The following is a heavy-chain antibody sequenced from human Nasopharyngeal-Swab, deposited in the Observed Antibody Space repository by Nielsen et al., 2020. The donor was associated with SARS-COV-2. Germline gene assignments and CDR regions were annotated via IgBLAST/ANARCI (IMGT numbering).Heavy chain of an antibody. CDR2: TNEDGSLT. CDR3: ARELSGGRDY. Sequence: GESLKIPCAASGFTFSSNWMHWVRQVPGKGLVWVSRTNEDGSLTNYADSVKGRFTISRDNARDTLYLQMNSLRVEDTAVYYCARELSGGRDYWGQGTLVTVSS. D-gene: IGHD1-26*01. J-gene: IGHJ4*02. CDR1: GFTFSSNW. V-gene: IGHV3-74*01.